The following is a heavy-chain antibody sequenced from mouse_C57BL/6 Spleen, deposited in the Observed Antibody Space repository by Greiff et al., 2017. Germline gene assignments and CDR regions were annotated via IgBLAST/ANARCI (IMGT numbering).Heavy chain of an antibody. CDR2: IDPENGDT. Sequence: EVQLLESGAELVRPGASVKLSCTASGFTFTDDYMHWVKQRPEQGLEWIGRIDPENGDTDYASKFKGKATMTADTSSTTAYLQLSSLTSEDTADYCCTIHLITTNAMDYWGQGTSVTVSS. J-gene: IGHJ4*01. V-gene: IGHV14-4*01. CDR1: GFTFTDDY. D-gene: IGHD1-1*01. CDR3: TIHLITTNAMDY.